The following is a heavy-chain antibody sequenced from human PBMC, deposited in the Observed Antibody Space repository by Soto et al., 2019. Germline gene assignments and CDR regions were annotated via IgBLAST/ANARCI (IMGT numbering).Heavy chain of an antibody. CDR2: FDPEDGET. D-gene: IGHD3-9*01. V-gene: IGHV1-24*01. J-gene: IGHJ4*02. CDR1: GYTLTDLS. Sequence: ASVKVSCKVSGYTLTDLSMHWVRQAPGKGLEWMGGFDPEDGETIYAQKFQGRVTMTEDTSTDTAYMELSSLRSEDTAVYYCATSDILTGYYFDYWGQGTLVTVSS. CDR3: ATSDILTGYYFDY.